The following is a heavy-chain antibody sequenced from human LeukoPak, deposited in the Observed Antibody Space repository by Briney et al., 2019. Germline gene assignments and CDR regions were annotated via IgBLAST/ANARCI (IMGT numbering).Heavy chain of an antibody. CDR2: IIPIFGTA. CDR1: GGTFSSYA. Sequence: GASVKVSCKASGGTFSSYAISWERQAPGQGLEWMGGIIPIFGTANYAQKFQGRVTITADESTSTAYMELSSLRSEDTAVYYCARDRRTYSSGWYDYWGQGTLVTVSS. V-gene: IGHV1-69*13. CDR3: ARDRRTYSSGWYDY. D-gene: IGHD6-19*01. J-gene: IGHJ4*02.